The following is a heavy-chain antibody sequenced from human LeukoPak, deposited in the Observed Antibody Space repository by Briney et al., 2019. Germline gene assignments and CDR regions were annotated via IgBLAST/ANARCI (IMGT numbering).Heavy chain of an antibody. V-gene: IGHV4-31*03. Sequence: SETLSLTCTVSGGSISSGGYYWRWIRQHPGKGLEWIGYIYYSGSTYYSPSLKSRLTISVDTSKNQFSLKLSSVTAADTAVYYCARGIYDSSGYYALGYWGQGTLVTVSS. CDR3: ARGIYDSSGYYALGY. CDR2: IYYSGST. CDR1: GGSISSGGYY. D-gene: IGHD3-22*01. J-gene: IGHJ4*02.